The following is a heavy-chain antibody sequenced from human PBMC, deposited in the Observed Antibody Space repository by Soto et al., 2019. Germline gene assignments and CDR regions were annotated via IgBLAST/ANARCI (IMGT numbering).Heavy chain of an antibody. CDR2: IIPIFGML. CDR3: AGSLCGGDCYSRIDFYYYGLDV. Sequence: GASVKVSCKASGGTVSSYAINWVRQAPGQGLEWMGGIIPIFGMLNYAQKFRGRVTISADESTSTAYMEVNSLTFEDTAVFYCAGSLCGGDCYSRIDFYYYGLDVWGQGTTVTVSS. V-gene: IGHV1-69*13. D-gene: IGHD2-21*02. CDR1: GGTVSSYA. J-gene: IGHJ6*02.